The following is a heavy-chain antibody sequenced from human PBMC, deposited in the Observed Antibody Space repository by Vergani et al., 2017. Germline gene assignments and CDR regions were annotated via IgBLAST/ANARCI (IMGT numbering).Heavy chain of an antibody. J-gene: IGHJ4*02. Sequence: QVQLVESGGGVVQPGRSLRLSCAASGFTFSSYAMHWVRQAPGKGLEWVAVISYDGSNKYYADSVKGRFTISRDNSKNTLYLQMNSLRAEDTAVYYCAKALRLGEVGATKYWGQGTLVTVSS. CDR3: AKALRLGEVGATKY. V-gene: IGHV3-30*04. CDR2: ISYDGSNK. D-gene: IGHD1-26*01. CDR1: GFTFSSYA.